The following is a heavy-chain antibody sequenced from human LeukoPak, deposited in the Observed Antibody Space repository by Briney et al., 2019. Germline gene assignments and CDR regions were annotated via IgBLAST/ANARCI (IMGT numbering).Heavy chain of an antibody. CDR1: GGSISSYY. CDR2: IYYSGST. Sequence: SETLSLTCTVSGGSISSYYWSWIRQPPGKGLEWIGYIYYSGSTNYNPSLKSRVTISVHTSKHQFSLKLSPVPAADTAVYYCARVGGMVRGVIKTYYFDYWGQGTLVTVSS. J-gene: IGHJ4*02. V-gene: IGHV4-59*08. CDR3: ARVGGMVRGVIKTYYFDY. D-gene: IGHD3-10*01.